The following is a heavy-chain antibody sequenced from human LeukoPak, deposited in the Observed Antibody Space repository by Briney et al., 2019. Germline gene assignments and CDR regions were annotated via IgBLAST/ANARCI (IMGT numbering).Heavy chain of an antibody. Sequence: GGSLKLSCAAPGFTFSGSAMHWVRQASGKGLEWLGRIRSKADSYTTAYAASVKGRFIVSRDDSKNTAYLQMNSLKTEDTAVYYCRPAADLNDYWARGPLVTVSS. CDR3: RPAADLNDY. CDR2: IRSKADSYTT. D-gene: IGHD6-13*01. J-gene: IGHJ4*02. CDR1: GFTFSGSA. V-gene: IGHV3-73*01.